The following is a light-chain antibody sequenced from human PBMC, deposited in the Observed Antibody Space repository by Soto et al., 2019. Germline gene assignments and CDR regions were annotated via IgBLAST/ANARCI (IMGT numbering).Light chain of an antibody. J-gene: IGKJ1*01. CDR2: GVS. CDR1: QSVSSNF. Sequence: EIVLTQSPGTLSLSPGESATLSCRASQSVSSNFLAWYQQKPGQAPRILIYGVSSRASGIPDRFFGSGSGTDFTLTIIRLEPEDFAVYYCQQYGSSPPRTFGQGTKVDIK. CDR3: QQYGSSPPRT. V-gene: IGKV3-20*01.